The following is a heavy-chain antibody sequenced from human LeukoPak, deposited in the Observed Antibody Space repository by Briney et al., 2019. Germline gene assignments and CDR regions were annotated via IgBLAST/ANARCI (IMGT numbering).Heavy chain of an antibody. D-gene: IGHD6-19*01. CDR2: IYYSGST. J-gene: IGHJ5*02. CDR1: GCSISSYY. Sequence: SETLSLTCTVSGCSISSYYWSWIRQPPGKGLEWIGYIYYSGSTNYNASLKRRVTISVDPSKNQCSLKLSSVTAADTAVYYCARLRGATVAHNWFDPWGQGTLVTVSS. CDR3: ARLRGATVAHNWFDP. V-gene: IGHV4-59*01.